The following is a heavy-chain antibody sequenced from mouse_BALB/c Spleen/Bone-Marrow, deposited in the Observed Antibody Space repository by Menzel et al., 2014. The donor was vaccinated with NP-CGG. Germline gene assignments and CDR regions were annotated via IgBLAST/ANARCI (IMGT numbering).Heavy chain of an antibody. Sequence: VQLKQSGTVLARPGASVKMSCKASGYTFTSYWMHWVKQRPGQGLEWIGAIYPGNSDTSYNQKFKGKAKLTAVTSTSTAYMELNSLTNEDSAVYYCTRAMITRAWFAYWGQGTLVTASA. CDR1: GYTFTSYW. V-gene: IGHV1-5*01. CDR2: IYPGNSDT. D-gene: IGHD2-4*01. J-gene: IGHJ3*01. CDR3: TRAMITRAWFAY.